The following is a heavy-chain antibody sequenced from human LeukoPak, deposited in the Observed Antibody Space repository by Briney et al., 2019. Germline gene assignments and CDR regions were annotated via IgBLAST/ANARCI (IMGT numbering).Heavy chain of an antibody. Sequence: GGSLRLSCAASGFTFSSYAMSWVRQAPGKGLEWVSSISSSSSYIYYADSVKGRFTISRDNAKNSLYLQMNSLRAEDTAVYYCARDPQYSSGWYAGPNYYYGMDVWGQGTTVTVSS. V-gene: IGHV3-21*01. D-gene: IGHD6-19*01. CDR3: ARDPQYSSGWYAGPNYYYGMDV. J-gene: IGHJ6*02. CDR1: GFTFSSYA. CDR2: ISSSSSYI.